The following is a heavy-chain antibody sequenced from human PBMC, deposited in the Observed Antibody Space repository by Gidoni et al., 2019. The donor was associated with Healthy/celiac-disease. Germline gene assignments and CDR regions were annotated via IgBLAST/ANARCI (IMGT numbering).Heavy chain of an antibody. V-gene: IGHV3-30-3*01. CDR1: GFTFSSSA. CDR3: ARSPSRWEPYPYDAFDI. CDR2: ISYDGSNK. J-gene: IGHJ3*02. D-gene: IGHD1-26*01. Sequence: QVQLVESGGGVVQPGRSLSLPCAASGFTFSSSAIHWVRQAPGKGLEWVAVISYDGSNKYYADSVKGRFTISRDNSKNTLYLQMNSLIAEDTAVYYCARSPSRWEPYPYDAFDIWGQGTMVTVSS.